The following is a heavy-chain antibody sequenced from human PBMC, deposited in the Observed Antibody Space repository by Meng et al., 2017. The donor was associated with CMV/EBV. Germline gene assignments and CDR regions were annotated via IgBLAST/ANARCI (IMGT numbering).Heavy chain of an antibody. CDR1: GFTFSSYG. CDR2: IRYDGSNK. J-gene: IGHJ6*02. CDR3: AKDGWDTAMPEGVNGMDV. V-gene: IGHV3-30*02. D-gene: IGHD5-18*01. Sequence: GESLKISCAASGFTFSSYGMHWVRQAPGTGLEWVAFIRYDGSNKYYADSVKGRFTISRDNSKNTLYLQMNSLRAEDTAVYYCAKDGWDTAMPEGVNGMDVWGQGTTVTVSS.